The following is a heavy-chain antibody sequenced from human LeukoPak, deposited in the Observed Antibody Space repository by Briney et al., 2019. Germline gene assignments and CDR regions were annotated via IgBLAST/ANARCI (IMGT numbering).Heavy chain of an antibody. CDR2: IKQDGSEK. D-gene: IGHD6-19*01. CDR1: GFTFSNVL. Sequence: GGSLRLSCAASGFTFSNVLMNWVRQAPGKGLEWVANIKQDGSEKHYVDSVKGRFTISRDNARKSLYLQMNSLRAEDTAVYYCASSLAVAAWFDPWGQGTLVTVSS. J-gene: IGHJ5*02. CDR3: ASSLAVAAWFDP. V-gene: IGHV3-7*01.